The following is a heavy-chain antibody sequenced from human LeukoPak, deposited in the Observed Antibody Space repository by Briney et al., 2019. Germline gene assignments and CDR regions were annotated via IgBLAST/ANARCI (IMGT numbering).Heavy chain of an antibody. Sequence: GGSLRLSCAASGFIFSSYSMNWVRQAPGKGLEWVSYITDTGGANYYADSVKGRFTISRDNAKNSLYLQVSSLRAEDTAVYYCARDRWELRGEFVYWGQGTLVTVSS. CDR2: ITDTGGAN. CDR1: GFIFSSYS. J-gene: IGHJ4*02. CDR3: ARDRWELRGEFVY. D-gene: IGHD1-26*01. V-gene: IGHV3-48*01.